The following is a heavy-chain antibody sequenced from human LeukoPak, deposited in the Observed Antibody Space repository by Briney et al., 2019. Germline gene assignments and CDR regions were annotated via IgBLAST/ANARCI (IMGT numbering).Heavy chain of an antibody. CDR3: AKGISSTSRTPFDP. J-gene: IGHJ5*02. V-gene: IGHV3-23*01. CDR1: GFTFSSYA. CDR2: LSGSGGST. Sequence: GGSLRLSCAASGFTFSSYAMTWVRQAPGKGLEWVSALSGSGGSTYYADSVKGRFTISRDNSMNILYLQLNSLRVEDTAVYFCAKGISSTSRTPFDPWGQGTLVIVSS. D-gene: IGHD6-13*01.